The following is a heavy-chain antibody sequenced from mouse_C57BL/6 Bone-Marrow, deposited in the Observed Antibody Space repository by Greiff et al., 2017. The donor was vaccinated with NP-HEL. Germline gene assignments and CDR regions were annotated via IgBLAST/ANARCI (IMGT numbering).Heavy chain of an antibody. CDR1: GFTFSSYA. V-gene: IGHV5-4*03. CDR3: ARVYYGSGPGYFDV. D-gene: IGHD1-1*01. CDR2: ISDGGSYT. Sequence: EVKLVESGGGLVKPGGSLKLSCAASGFTFSSYAMSWVRQTPEKRLEWVATISDGGSYTYYPDNVKGRFTISRDNAKNNLYLQMSHLKSEDTAMYDSARVYYGSGPGYFDVWGTGTTVTVSS. J-gene: IGHJ1*03.